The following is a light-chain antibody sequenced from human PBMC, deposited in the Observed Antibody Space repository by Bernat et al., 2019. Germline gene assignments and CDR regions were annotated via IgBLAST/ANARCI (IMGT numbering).Light chain of an antibody. V-gene: IGKV1/OR2-108*01. Sequence: DTVIITCRASQVINKELDFYQQTPGKAPTVLIYAASRLQTGVSSRFSGSGSGTDFTLTINSLQPEDVATYYCQKDYNLTYTFGQGTKVEIK. CDR1: QVINKE. CDR3: QKDYNLTYT. CDR2: AAS. J-gene: IGKJ2*01.